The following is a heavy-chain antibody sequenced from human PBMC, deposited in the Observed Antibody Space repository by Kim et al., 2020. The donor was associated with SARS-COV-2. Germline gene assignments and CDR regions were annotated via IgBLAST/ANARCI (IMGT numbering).Heavy chain of an antibody. CDR1: GYTFTSYY. V-gene: IGHV1-46*01. CDR3: ARDLWGWYRWDYNWFDP. J-gene: IGHJ5*02. CDR2: INPSGGST. D-gene: IGHD6-19*01. Sequence: ASVKVSCKASGYTFTSYYMHWVRQAPGQGLEWMGIINPSGGSTSYAQKFQGRVTMTRDTSTSTVYMELSSLRSEDTAVYYCARDLWGWYRWDYNWFDPWGQGTLVTVSS.